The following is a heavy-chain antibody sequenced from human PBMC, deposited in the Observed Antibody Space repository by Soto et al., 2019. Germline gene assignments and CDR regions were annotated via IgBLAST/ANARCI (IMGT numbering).Heavy chain of an antibody. J-gene: IGHJ4*02. CDR2: IIPIFGTA. CDR1: GGTFSSYA. D-gene: IGHD5-12*01. Sequence: SVKVSCKASGGTFSSYAISWVRQAPGQGLEWMGGIIPIFGTANYAQKFQGRVIITRDTSAGTAYMELRSLRSEDTAVYYCATPIVAFYWGQGTLVTVSS. V-gene: IGHV1-69*05. CDR3: ATPIVAFY.